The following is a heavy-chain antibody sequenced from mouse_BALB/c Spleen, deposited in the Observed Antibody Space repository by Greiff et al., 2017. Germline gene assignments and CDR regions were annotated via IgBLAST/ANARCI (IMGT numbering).Heavy chain of an antibody. D-gene: IGHD4-1*01. Sequence: QVQLQQSGAELVRPGTSVKVSCKASGYAFTNYWMEWVKQRPGQGLEWIGVINPGSGGTNYNEKFKGKATLTADKSSSTAYMQLSSLTSDDSAVYFCARTGTGYYFDYWGQGTTLTVSS. J-gene: IGHJ2*01. CDR1: GYAFTNYW. CDR3: ARTGTGYYFDY. V-gene: IGHV1-54*01. CDR2: INPGSGGT.